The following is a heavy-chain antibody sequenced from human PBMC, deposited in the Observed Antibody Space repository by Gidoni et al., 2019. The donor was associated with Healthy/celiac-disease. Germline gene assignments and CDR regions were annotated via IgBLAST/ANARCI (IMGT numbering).Heavy chain of an antibody. CDR2: IWYDGSNK. V-gene: IGHV3-33*01. D-gene: IGHD6-6*01. Sequence: QVQLVESGGGVVQPGRSLRLSCAASGFTFSSYGMHWVRQAPGKGLEWVAVIWYDGSNKYYADSVKGRFTISRDNSKNTLYLQMNSLRAEDTAVYYCARDGDSSSSLGSGVLSSWGQGTLVTVSS. CDR1: GFTFSSYG. J-gene: IGHJ5*02. CDR3: ARDGDSSSSLGSGVLSS.